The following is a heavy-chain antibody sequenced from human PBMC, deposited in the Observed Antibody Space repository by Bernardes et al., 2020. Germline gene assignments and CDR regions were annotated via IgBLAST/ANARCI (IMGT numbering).Heavy chain of an antibody. CDR1: GYTFTSYG. J-gene: IGHJ4*02. Sequence: ASVKVSCKASGYTFTSYGISWVRQAPGRGREWMGWISDYNGNTNNAQKLQGRVTMTTDTSTSTAYMELRSLRSEDTAVYYCARAIAAAASADYWGQGTLVTVSS. CDR2: ISDYNGNT. V-gene: IGHV1-18*01. CDR3: ARAIAAAASADY. D-gene: IGHD6-13*01.